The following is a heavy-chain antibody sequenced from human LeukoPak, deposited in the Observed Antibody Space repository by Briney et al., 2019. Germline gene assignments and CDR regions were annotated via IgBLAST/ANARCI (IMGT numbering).Heavy chain of an antibody. CDR3: AKDRLHCSSTSCYGYFDY. V-gene: IGHV3-23*01. J-gene: IGHJ4*02. CDR1: GFTFSSYA. CDR2: ISGSGGTT. Sequence: GGSLRLSCAASGFTFSSYAMSWVRQAPGKGLEWVSAISGSGGTTYYADSVKGRFTISRDNSKNTLYLQMNSLRAEDTAVYYCAKDRLHCSSTSCYGYFDYWGQGTLVTVSS. D-gene: IGHD2-2*01.